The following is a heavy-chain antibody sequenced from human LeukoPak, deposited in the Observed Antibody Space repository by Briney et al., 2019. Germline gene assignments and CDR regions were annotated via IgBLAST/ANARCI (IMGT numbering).Heavy chain of an antibody. D-gene: IGHD3-22*01. CDR1: GFTFSTYG. J-gene: IGHJ4*02. CDR2: IWYDGSNK. V-gene: IGHV3-33*01. CDR3: GRDITFQYYDSSGLDY. Sequence: GRSLRLSCAASGFTFSTYGMHWVRQAPGKGLEWVAGIWYDGSNKLYADSVKGRFTISRDNSKSTLYLQMNSLRAEDTAVYYCGRDITFQYYDSSGLDYWGQGTLVSVSS.